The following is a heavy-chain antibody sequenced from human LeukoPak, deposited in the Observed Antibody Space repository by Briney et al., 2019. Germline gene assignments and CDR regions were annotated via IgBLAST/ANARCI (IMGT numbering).Heavy chain of an antibody. J-gene: IGHJ4*02. CDR2: ISSSGSTI. CDR3: SSLSMAWVDY. V-gene: IGHV3-48*03. CDR1: GYTFSSYE. D-gene: IGHD6-6*01. Sequence: GGSLRLSCAASGYTFSSYEMNWVRQAPGKGLEWVSYISSSGSTIYYADSVKGRFTISRDNAKNSLYLQMNSLRAEDTAVYYCSSLSMAWVDYWGQGPVVTISS.